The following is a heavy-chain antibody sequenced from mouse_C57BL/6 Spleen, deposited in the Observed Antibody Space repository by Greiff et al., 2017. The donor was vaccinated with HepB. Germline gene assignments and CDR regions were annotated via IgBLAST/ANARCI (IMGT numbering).Heavy chain of an antibody. CDR1: VSTFTSYW. Sequence: VQLQQPGAALVMPGPSVKLSCKASVSTFTSYWMHWVMQRPGQGLGWFGVIDPSASYTNYNQKFKGKATLTVDTSSSTAYMQLSSLTSEDSAVYYCASVDYWGQGTTLTVSS. V-gene: IGHV1-59*01. J-gene: IGHJ2*01. CDR3: ASVDY. CDR2: IDPSASYT.